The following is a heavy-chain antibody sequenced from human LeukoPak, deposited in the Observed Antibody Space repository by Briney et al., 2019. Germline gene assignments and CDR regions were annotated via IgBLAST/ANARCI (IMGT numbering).Heavy chain of an antibody. CDR3: ARDRHGGSYFYYYDGMDV. D-gene: IGHD1-26*01. CDR2: ISYDGSNK. V-gene: IGHV3-30-3*01. J-gene: IGHJ6*02. Sequence: QTGGSLRLSCAASGFIFSTYAMHWVRQAPGKGLEWVAVISYDGSNKYYADSVKGRFTISRDNSKNTLYLQMNSLRAEDTAVYYCARDRHGGSYFYYYDGMDVWGQATTVTVSS. CDR1: GFIFSTYA.